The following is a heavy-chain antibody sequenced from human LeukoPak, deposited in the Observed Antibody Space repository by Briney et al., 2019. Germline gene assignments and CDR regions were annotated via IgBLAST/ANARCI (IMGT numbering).Heavy chain of an antibody. CDR1: GFTVSSNY. CDR3: AREVGGTTFTSSPYYYGMDV. Sequence: GGSLRLSCAASGFTVSSNYMSWVRQAPGKGLEWVSVIYSGGSTYYADSVKGRFTISRDNSKNTLYLQMNSLRAEDTAVYYCAREVGGTTFTSSPYYYGMDVWGQGTTVTVSS. CDR2: IYSGGST. J-gene: IGHJ6*02. D-gene: IGHD1-7*01. V-gene: IGHV3-53*01.